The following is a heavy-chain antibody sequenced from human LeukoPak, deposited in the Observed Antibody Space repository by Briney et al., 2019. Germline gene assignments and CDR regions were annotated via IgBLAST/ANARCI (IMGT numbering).Heavy chain of an antibody. CDR3: ARDQNPRGIDY. Sequence: LRLSCAASGFTFSSYSMNWIRQHPGKGLEWIGYIYYSGSTYYNPSLKSRVTISVDTSKNQFSLKLSSVTAADTAVYYCARDQNPRGIDYWGQGTLVTVSS. J-gene: IGHJ4*02. CDR1: GFTFSSYS. CDR2: IYYSGST. V-gene: IGHV4-31*02. D-gene: IGHD6-13*01.